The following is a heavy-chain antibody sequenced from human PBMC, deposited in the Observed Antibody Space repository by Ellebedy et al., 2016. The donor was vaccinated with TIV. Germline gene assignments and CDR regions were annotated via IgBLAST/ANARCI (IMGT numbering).Heavy chain of an antibody. CDR3: AKNREYSSSPSLVN. D-gene: IGHD6-6*01. J-gene: IGHJ4*01. Sequence: GESLKISCAASGLTFSSHAMSWVRQAPGKGLEWVSGISDSGSSTYYADSVKGRFTISRDNSRNMVYLQMNSLRAEDTALYYCAKNREYSSSPSLVNWGQGTLVTVSS. CDR1: GLTFSSHA. V-gene: IGHV3-23*01. CDR2: ISDSGSST.